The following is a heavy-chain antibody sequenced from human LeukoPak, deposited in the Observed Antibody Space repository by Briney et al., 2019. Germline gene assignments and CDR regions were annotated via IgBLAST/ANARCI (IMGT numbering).Heavy chain of an antibody. CDR1: GGSISSGGYY. CDR3: ARTGYSYGYHWFDP. Sequence: TSQTLSLTCTVSGGSISSGGYYWSWIRQHPGKGLEWIGYIYYSGSTYYNPSLKSRVTISVDTSKNQFSLKLSSVTAADTAVYYCARTGYSYGYHWFDPWGQGTLVTVSS. D-gene: IGHD5-18*01. V-gene: IGHV4-31*03. CDR2: IYYSGST. J-gene: IGHJ5*02.